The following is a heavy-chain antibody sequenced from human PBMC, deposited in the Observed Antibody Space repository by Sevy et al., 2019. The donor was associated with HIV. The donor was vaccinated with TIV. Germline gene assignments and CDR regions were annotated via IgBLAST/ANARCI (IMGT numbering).Heavy chain of an antibody. CDR1: GGSITSLY. Sequence: SETLSLTCTVSGGSITSLYWNWIRQPPGKGLEWIESIYYNGHINYNPSLKSRVTLSLDTSKNQFSLRLSSVTAVDTAMYYCAGENAWGRGYSWGQGTLVTVSS. V-gene: IGHV4-59*08. J-gene: IGHJ4*02. CDR2: IYYNGHI. D-gene: IGHD1-26*01. CDR3: AGENAWGRGYS.